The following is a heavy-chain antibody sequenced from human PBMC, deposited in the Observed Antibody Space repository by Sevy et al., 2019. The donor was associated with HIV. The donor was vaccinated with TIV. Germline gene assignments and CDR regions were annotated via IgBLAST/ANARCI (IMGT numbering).Heavy chain of an antibody. Sequence: GGSLRLSCAASGFTFSSYGMHWVRHVPGKGLEWVAVICDDGSNKYYADSVKGRFTISRDNSKNTLHLQMNSLRAEDTAVYYCARGASYGDNLFDYWGLGTLVTVSS. CDR2: ICDDGSNK. V-gene: IGHV3-33*01. CDR1: GFTFSSYG. D-gene: IGHD4-17*01. CDR3: ARGASYGDNLFDY. J-gene: IGHJ4*02.